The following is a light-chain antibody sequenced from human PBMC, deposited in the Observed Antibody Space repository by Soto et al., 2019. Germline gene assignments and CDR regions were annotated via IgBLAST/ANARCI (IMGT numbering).Light chain of an antibody. Sequence: DIVMTQSPDSLAVSLGERATINCKSSQSVLLSSKNRNYLAWYQQKPGQPPKLLIYWASTRESGVPDRFSGSGYGTDFTLTISSLQAEDVAVYYCQQYYSIPRTFGHGTKVEIK. V-gene: IGKV4-1*01. CDR1: QSVLLSSKNRNY. CDR2: WAS. J-gene: IGKJ1*01. CDR3: QQYYSIPRT.